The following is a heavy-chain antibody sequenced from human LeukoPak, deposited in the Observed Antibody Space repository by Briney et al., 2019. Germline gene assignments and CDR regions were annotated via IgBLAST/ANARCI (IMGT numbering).Heavy chain of an antibody. CDR3: ARGPILRFLEWSQRYYYYMDV. J-gene: IGHJ6*03. D-gene: IGHD3-3*01. CDR2: IIPISDTA. CDR1: GDTFSSYA. Sequence: ASVKVSCKASGDTFSSYAISWVRQAPGQGLEWMGGIIPISDTANYAQKFQGRVTITADKSTSTAYMELSSLRSEDTAVYYCARGPILRFLEWSQRYYYYMDVWGKGTTVTVFS. V-gene: IGHV1-69*06.